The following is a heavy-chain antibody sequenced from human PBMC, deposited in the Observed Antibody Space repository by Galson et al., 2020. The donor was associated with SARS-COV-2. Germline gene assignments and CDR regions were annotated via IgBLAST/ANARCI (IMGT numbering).Heavy chain of an antibody. CDR3: ARIRFLEWLSYYYYMDV. J-gene: IGHJ6*03. Sequence: GGSLRLSCAASGFTFSSYRMNWVRQAPGKGLEWVSSISSSSSYIYYADSVKGRFTISRDNAKNSLYLQMNSLRAEDTAVYYCARIRFLEWLSYYYYMDVWGKGTTVTVSS. CDR1: GFTFSSYR. D-gene: IGHD3-3*01. V-gene: IGHV3-21*01. CDR2: ISSSSSYI.